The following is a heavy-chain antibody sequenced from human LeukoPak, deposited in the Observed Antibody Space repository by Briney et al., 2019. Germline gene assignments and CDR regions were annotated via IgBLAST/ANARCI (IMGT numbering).Heavy chain of an antibody. CDR3: ARRRWFDP. CDR2: INRSGST. CDR1: GGSFSGYD. Sequence: PSETLSLTCAVYGGSFSGYDWSWIRQPPGKGLEWIGEINRSGSTNYNPSLKSRVTISVDTSKNQFSLKLSSVTAADTAVYYCARRRWFDPWGQGTLVIVSS. V-gene: IGHV4-34*01. J-gene: IGHJ5*02.